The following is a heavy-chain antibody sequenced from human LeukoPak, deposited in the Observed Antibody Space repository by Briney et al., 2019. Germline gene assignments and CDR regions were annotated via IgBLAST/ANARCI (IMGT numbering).Heavy chain of an antibody. CDR1: GFTFGDYA. J-gene: IGHJ4*02. CDR2: IRSKANSYAT. CDR3: TRISGYSGYDFDY. Sequence: GGSLRLSCTASGFTFGDYAMSWVRQASGKGLEWVGRIRSKANSYATAYAASVKGRFTISRDDSKNTAYLQMNSLKTEDTAVYYCTRISGYSGYDFDYWGQGTLVTVSS. D-gene: IGHD5-12*01. V-gene: IGHV3-73*01.